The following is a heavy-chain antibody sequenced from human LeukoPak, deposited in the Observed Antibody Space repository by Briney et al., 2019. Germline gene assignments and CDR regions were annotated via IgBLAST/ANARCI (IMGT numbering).Heavy chain of an antibody. J-gene: IGHJ4*02. V-gene: IGHV3-23*01. CDR2: ISSSGGST. CDR1: GFPFSSYA. D-gene: IGHD5-12*01. CDR3: AKTSRVNSAYDSPFDY. Sequence: GGSLRLSCAASGFPFSSYAMSWVRQAPGKGLECVSDISSSGGSTYYADSVKGRFTISRDNSKNTLYLQMNSLRAEDTAIYYCAKTSRVNSAYDSPFDYWGQGTLVTVSS.